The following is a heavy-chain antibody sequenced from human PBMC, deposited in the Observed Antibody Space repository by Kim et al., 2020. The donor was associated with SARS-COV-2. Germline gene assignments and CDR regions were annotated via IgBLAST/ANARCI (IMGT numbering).Heavy chain of an antibody. CDR1: GYTFTSYA. CDR3: AREGSPYSSGWKYYYYGMDV. D-gene: IGHD6-19*01. V-gene: IGHV1-3*01. CDR2: INAGNGNT. Sequence: ASVKVSCKASGYTFTSYAMHWVRQAPGQRLEWMGWINAGNGNTKYSQKFQGRVTITRDTSASTAYMELSSLRSEDTAVYYCAREGSPYSSGWKYYYYGMDVWGQGTTVTVSS. J-gene: IGHJ6*02.